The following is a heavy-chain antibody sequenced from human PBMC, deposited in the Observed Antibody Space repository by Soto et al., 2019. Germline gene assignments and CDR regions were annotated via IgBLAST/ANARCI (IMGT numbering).Heavy chain of an antibody. J-gene: IGHJ3*02. D-gene: IGHD2-21*02. CDR2: ISAYNGNT. CDR1: GYTFTSYG. Sequence: ASVKVSCKASGYTFTSYGISWVRQAPGQGREGMGWISAYNGNTNYAQKLQGRVTMTTDTSTSTAYMELRSLRSDDTAVYYCARRSESGNSESAFDIWGQGTMVTVSS. V-gene: IGHV1-18*01. CDR3: ARRSESGNSESAFDI.